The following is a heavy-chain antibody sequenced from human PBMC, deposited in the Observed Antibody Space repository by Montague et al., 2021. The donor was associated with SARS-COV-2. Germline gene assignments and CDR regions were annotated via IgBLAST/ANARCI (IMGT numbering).Heavy chain of an antibody. Sequence: SLRLSCAASGFTFSSYSMNWVRQAPGKGLEWVSSINSSSSYIYYADSVKGRFTISRDNAKNSLYLQMNSLRAEDTAVYYCARDLRYYDILTGYYRTSLFEFDYWGQGTLATVSS. CDR3: ARDLRYYDILTGYYRTSLFEFDY. J-gene: IGHJ4*02. V-gene: IGHV3-21*01. CDR1: GFTFSSYS. D-gene: IGHD3-9*01. CDR2: INSSSSYI.